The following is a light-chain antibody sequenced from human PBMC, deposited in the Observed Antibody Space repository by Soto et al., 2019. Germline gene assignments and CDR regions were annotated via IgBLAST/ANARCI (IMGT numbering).Light chain of an antibody. Sequence: QSVLTQPASVSGSPGQSITISCTGTSSDFGNYNLVSWYQQHPGKVPKLILFEVNKRPSGVSGRFSGSKSGNTASLTTSGLQAEDEADYYCCSFTSSNTHVFGTGTKVTVL. CDR3: CSFTSSNTHV. CDR2: EVN. CDR1: SSDFGNYNL. V-gene: IGLV2-23*02. J-gene: IGLJ1*01.